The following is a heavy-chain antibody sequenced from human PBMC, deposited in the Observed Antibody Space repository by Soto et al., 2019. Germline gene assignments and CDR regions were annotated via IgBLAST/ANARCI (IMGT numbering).Heavy chain of an antibody. CDR3: ARGNFYGDYVGFDF. D-gene: IGHD4-17*01. J-gene: IGHJ4*02. V-gene: IGHV4-61*01. Sequence: QVQLQESGPGLVKPSETLSLTCSVSGGSVSSGSYYWSWIRQPPGKGLEWIGYIYYSGSTNYNPSLTSRVTISLDTSKNQFSLKLSSVTAADTAVYYCARGNFYGDYVGFDFWGQGTLVTVSS. CDR2: IYYSGST. CDR1: GGSVSSGSYY.